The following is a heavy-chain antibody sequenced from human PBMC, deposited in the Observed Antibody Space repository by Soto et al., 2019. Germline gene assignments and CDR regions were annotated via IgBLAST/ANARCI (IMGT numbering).Heavy chain of an antibody. V-gene: IGHV3-30*18. Sequence: VGSLRLSCAASGFTFSSYGMHWVRQAPGKGLEWVAVISYDGRNKYYADSVKGRFTISRDNSKNTLYLQMSSLRPEDTAVYYCVKDGSSGWPYYYGMDVWGQGTTVTVSS. CDR1: GFTFSSYG. J-gene: IGHJ6*02. CDR3: VKDGSSGWPYYYGMDV. D-gene: IGHD6-19*01. CDR2: ISYDGRNK.